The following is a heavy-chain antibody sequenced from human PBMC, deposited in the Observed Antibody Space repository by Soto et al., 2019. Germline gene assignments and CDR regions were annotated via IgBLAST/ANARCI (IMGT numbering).Heavy chain of an antibody. CDR2: IYSGGTI. CDR1: GFTVSSNY. J-gene: IGHJ4*02. Sequence: GGSLRLPCAASGFTVSSNYMSWVRQAPGKGLEWVSVIYSGGTIYHADSVKGRFTISRDNSKNTLSLQMNSLRAEDTAVYYCARVDRRDYFDFWGRGTLVTVSS. CDR3: ARVDRRDYFDF. V-gene: IGHV3-66*01.